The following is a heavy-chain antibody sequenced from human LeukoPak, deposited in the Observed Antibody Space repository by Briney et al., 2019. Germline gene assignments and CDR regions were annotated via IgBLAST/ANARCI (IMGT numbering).Heavy chain of an antibody. V-gene: IGHV4-31*03. J-gene: IGHJ4*02. Sequence: SETLSLTCTVSGVSISSGVYYWTWIRQRPGEALEWIGYIYHSGNTYYNPSLMSRIVLSVDTSKSQFSLKVTSVTAADTALYYCARVRKLPLEWDLIDFWGQGTLVTVSS. CDR1: GVSISSGVYY. CDR2: IYHSGNT. D-gene: IGHD1-1*01. CDR3: ARVRKLPLEWDLIDF.